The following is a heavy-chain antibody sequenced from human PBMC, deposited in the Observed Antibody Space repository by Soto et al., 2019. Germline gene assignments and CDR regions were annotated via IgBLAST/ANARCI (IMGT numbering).Heavy chain of an antibody. J-gene: IGHJ4*02. CDR2: IWYDGSNK. D-gene: IGHD3-22*01. Sequence: GGSLRLSCAASGFTFSSYGMHWVRQAPGKGLEWVAVIWYDGSNKYYADSVKGRFTISRDNSKNTLYLQMNSLRAEDTAVYCCARGEGYYDSSGYSNFDYWGQGTLVTVSS. CDR1: GFTFSSYG. V-gene: IGHV3-33*01. CDR3: ARGEGYYDSSGYSNFDY.